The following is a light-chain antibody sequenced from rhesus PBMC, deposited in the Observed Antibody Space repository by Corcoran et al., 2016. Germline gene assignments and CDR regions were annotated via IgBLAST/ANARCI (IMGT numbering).Light chain of an antibody. J-gene: IGKJ4*01. CDR1: QGISSY. V-gene: IGKV1-25*01. CDR3: QQYKSLPLT. CDR2: YAT. Sequence: DIQMTQSPSSVSASVGDRVIITCRASQGISSYLAWYQQKPGKAPKLLIYYATTLQSWVPSSFSGSGSGTEFTLTIHSLQPEDFATYDCQQYKSLPLTFGGGTKVEIK.